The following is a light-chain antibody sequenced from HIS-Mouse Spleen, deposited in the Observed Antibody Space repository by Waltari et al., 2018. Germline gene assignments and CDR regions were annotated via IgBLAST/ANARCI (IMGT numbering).Light chain of an antibody. Sequence: QSALTQPASVSGSPGQSITISCTGTSSDVGRYNLFSWYQQHPGKAPKLMIYEGSTRPSGVSNRFSGSKSGNTASLTISGLQAEDEADYYCCSYAGSSTLVFGGGTKLTVL. CDR2: EGS. J-gene: IGLJ2*01. V-gene: IGLV2-23*01. CDR1: SSDVGRYNL. CDR3: CSYAGSSTLV.